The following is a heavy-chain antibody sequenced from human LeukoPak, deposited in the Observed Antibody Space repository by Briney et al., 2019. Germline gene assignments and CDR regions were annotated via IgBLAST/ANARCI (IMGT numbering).Heavy chain of an antibody. D-gene: IGHD2-2*01. J-gene: IGHJ4*02. V-gene: IGHV3-30*04. Sequence: AGSLRLSCAASGFTFSSYAMHWVRQAPGKWLEWVAVISYDGSNKYYVDSVKGRFTISRDNSKNTLYLQMNSLRAEDTAVYYCARGGDIVVVPAAIVLDYWGQGTLVTVSS. CDR2: ISYDGSNK. CDR3: ARGGDIVVVPAAIVLDY. CDR1: GFTFSSYA.